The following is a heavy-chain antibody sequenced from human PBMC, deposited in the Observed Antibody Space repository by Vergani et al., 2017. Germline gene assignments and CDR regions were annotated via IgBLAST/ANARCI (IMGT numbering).Heavy chain of an antibody. Sequence: QLQLQESGPGLVKPSETLSLTCTVSGGSISSSSYYWGWIRQPPGKGLEWIGSIYYSGSTYYNPSLKSRVTISVDTSKNQFSLKLSSVTAADTAVYYCARDLSSGGGXFDPWGQGTLVTVSS. J-gene: IGHJ5*02. V-gene: IGHV4-39*07. CDR1: GGSISSSSYY. CDR3: ARDLSSGGGXFDP. D-gene: IGHD6-19*01. CDR2: IYYSGST.